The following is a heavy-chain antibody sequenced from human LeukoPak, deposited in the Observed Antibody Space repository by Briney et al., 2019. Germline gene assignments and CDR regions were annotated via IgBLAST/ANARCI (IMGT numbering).Heavy chain of an antibody. CDR1: GGTFSSYA. V-gene: IGHV1-69*04. Sequence: GASVKVSCKASGGTFSSYAISWVRQAPGQGLEWMGRIIPILGIANYAQKFQGRVTITADKSTSTAYMELSSLRSDDTAVYYCARARTPITIFGVADYYYYMDVWGKGTTVTVSS. CDR3: ARARTPITIFGVADYYYYMDV. D-gene: IGHD3-3*01. J-gene: IGHJ6*03. CDR2: IIPILGIA.